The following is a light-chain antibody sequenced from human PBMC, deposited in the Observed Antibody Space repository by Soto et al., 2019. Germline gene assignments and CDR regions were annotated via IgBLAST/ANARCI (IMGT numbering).Light chain of an antibody. V-gene: IGLV2-14*03. Sequence: QSVLTQPASVSGSPGQSITISCAGTSSDIGGYNYVSWYQQHPGKAPKLIIYEVTNRPSGVSDRFAGSKSASTASLTISGLQAEDEAHYYCFSYRSGHTHWVFGGGTKVTVL. CDR1: SSDIGGYNY. J-gene: IGLJ3*02. CDR3: FSYRSGHTHWV. CDR2: EVT.